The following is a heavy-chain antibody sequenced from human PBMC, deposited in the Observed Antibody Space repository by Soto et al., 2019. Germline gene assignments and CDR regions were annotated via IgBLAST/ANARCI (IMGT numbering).Heavy chain of an antibody. CDR1: GGSISSGGYY. D-gene: IGHD2-2*01. Sequence: PSETLSLTCTVSGGSISSGGYYWSWIRQHPGKGLEWIGYIYYSGSTYYNPSLKSRVTISVDTSKNQSSLKLSSVTAADTAVYYCARGGYCSSTSCYRLYWFDPWGQGTLVTVSS. J-gene: IGHJ5*02. V-gene: IGHV4-31*03. CDR3: ARGGYCSSTSCYRLYWFDP. CDR2: IYYSGST.